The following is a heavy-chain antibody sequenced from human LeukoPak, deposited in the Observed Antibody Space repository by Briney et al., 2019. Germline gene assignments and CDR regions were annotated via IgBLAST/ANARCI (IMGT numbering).Heavy chain of an antibody. D-gene: IGHD3-3*01. CDR3: ASLTYYDFWSGSYPNDY. CDR2: IYSGGST. Sequence: GGSLRLSCAASGFTVSSNYMSWVRQAPGKGLEWVSVIYSGGSTYYADSVKGRFTISRDNSKNTLYLQMNSLRAEDTAVYYCASLTYYDFWSGSYPNDYWGQGTLVTVSP. CDR1: GFTVSSNY. J-gene: IGHJ4*02. V-gene: IGHV3-66*02.